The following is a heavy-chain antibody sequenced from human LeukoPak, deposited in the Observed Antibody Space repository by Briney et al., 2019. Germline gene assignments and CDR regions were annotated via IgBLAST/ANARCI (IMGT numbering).Heavy chain of an antibody. CDR1: GGSFSGYY. J-gene: IGHJ4*02. D-gene: IGHD6-6*01. Sequence: SETLSLTCAVYGGSFSGYYWSWIRQPPGKGLEWIGEINHSGSTNYNPSLKSRVTISVDTSKNQFSLKLSSVTAADTAVYYCARSNSRQRKRQLGAFDYWGQGTLVTVSS. V-gene: IGHV4-34*01. CDR3: ARSNSRQRKRQLGAFDY. CDR2: INHSGST.